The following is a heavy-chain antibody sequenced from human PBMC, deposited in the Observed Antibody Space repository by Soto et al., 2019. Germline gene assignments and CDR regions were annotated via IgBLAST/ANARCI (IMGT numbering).Heavy chain of an antibody. V-gene: IGHV3-48*03. CDR2: ISSSSSTI. CDR1: GFTFSSCE. Sequence: PGGSLSLSCAASGFTFSSCEMNWVRQAPGKGLEWVSYISSSSSTIYYADSVKGRFTISRDNAKNSLYLQMNSLRAEDTAVYYCARESRKYNYDMDVWGQGTTVTVSS. J-gene: IGHJ6*02. CDR3: ARESRKYNYDMDV.